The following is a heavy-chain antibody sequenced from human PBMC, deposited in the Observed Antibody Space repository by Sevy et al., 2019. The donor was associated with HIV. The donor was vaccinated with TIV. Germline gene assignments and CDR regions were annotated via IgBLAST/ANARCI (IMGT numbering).Heavy chain of an antibody. J-gene: IGHJ5*02. CDR1: GFNFSNYA. Sequence: GGSLRRSCAASGFNFSNYAMHWVRQAPGKGLEWVALIWYDGSNKNYADSNSMKGRFTISRDNSKNTLYLQMNSLRAEDTAVYYCARESREFRFDPWGQGTLVTVSS. CDR3: ARESREFRFDP. CDR2: IWYDGSNK. V-gene: IGHV3-33*01.